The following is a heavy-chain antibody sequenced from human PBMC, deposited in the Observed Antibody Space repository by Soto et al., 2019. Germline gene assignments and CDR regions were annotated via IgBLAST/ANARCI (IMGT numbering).Heavy chain of an antibody. CDR1: GYTFTSYG. J-gene: IGHJ4*02. V-gene: IGHV1-18*01. D-gene: IGHD3-22*01. CDR3: AREDYDSSGYDY. CDR2: IIPNIGKA. Sequence: ASVKVSCKASGYTFTSYGISWVRQAPGQGLEWVGWIIPNIGKANYAQKFQGRVTITTDKSTSTAYMELSSLRSEDTAVYYCAREDYDSSGYDYWGQGTLVTVSS.